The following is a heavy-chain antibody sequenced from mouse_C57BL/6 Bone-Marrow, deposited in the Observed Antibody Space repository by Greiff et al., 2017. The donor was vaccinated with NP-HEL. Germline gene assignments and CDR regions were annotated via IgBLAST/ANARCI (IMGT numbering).Heavy chain of an antibody. V-gene: IGHV5-12*01. D-gene: IGHD2-4*01. J-gene: IGHJ3*01. CDR1: GFTFSDYY. CDR2: ISNGGGST. Sequence: DVKLVESGGGLVQPGGSLKLSCAASGFTFSDYYMYWVRQTPEQRLEWVAYISNGGGSTYYPDTVKGRFTISRDNAKNTLYLQMSRLKSEDTAMYYCARHEGLRRGFAYWGQGTLVTVSA. CDR3: ARHEGLRRGFAY.